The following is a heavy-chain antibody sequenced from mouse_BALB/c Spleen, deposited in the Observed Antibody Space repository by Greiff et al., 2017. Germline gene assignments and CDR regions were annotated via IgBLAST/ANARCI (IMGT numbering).Heavy chain of an antibody. Sequence: EVMLVESGGGLVKPGGSLKLSCAASGFTFSSYTMSWVRQTPEKRLEWVATISSGGSYTYYPDSVKGRFTISRDNAKNTLYLQMSSMKSEDADMYCCTRDGVNDAKFSWLAYWGEGTPVTVSA. V-gene: IGHV5-6-4*01. CDR1: GFTFSSYT. J-gene: IGHJ3*01. D-gene: IGHD2-12*01. CDR2: ISSGGSYT. CDR3: TRDGVNDAKFSWLAY.